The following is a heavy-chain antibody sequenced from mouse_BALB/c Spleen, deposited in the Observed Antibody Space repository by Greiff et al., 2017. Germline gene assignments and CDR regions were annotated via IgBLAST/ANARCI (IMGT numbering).Heavy chain of an antibody. CDR3: ARVFYGFYAMDY. CDR2: ISSGGSYT. CDR1: GFTFSSYA. J-gene: IGHJ4*01. Sequence: EVQRVESGGGLVKPGGSLKLSCAASGFTFSSYAMSWVRQSPEKRLEWVAEISSGGSYTYYPDTVTGRFTISRDNAKNTLYLEMSSLRSEDTAMYYCARVFYGFYAMDYWGQGTSVTVSS. V-gene: IGHV5-9-4*01. D-gene: IGHD2-2*01.